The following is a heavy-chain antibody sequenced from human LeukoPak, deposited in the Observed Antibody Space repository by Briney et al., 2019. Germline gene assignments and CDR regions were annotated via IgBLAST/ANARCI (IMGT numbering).Heavy chain of an antibody. Sequence: KPSETLSLTCTVSGGSISSYYWSWIRQPPGKGLEWIGYIYYSGSTNYNPSLKSRVTISVDTSKNQFSLKLSSVTAADMAVYYCARVLPLLWFGELLPTGGFDYWGQGTLVTVSS. CDR3: ARVLPLLWFGELLPTGGFDY. J-gene: IGHJ4*02. CDR1: GGSISSYY. D-gene: IGHD3-10*01. CDR2: IYYSGST. V-gene: IGHV4-59*01.